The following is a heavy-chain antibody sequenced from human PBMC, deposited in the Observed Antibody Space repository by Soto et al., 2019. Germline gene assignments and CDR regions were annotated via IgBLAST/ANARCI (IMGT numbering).Heavy chain of an antibody. V-gene: IGHV3-23*01. CDR1: GFMFSSYD. J-gene: IGHJ6*03. CDR2: ISNSGDGT. D-gene: IGHD6-19*01. Sequence: HPGGSVRLSCAASGFMFSSYDMCWVRQAPGKGLEWVSGISNSGDGTYYADPVKGRFTISRDNSKNTLYLQMNSLRAEDTAVYYCAKDSSGYYYYYMDVWGKGTTVTVSS. CDR3: AKDSSGYYYYYMDV.